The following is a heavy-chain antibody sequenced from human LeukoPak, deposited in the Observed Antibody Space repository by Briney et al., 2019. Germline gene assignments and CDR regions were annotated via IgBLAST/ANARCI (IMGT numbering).Heavy chain of an antibody. V-gene: IGHV3-23*01. D-gene: IGHD3-10*01. CDR1: GFTFIRYA. Sequence: PGRSLRLSCAASGFTFIRYAMGWVPQAPGKGLERGSALCYRGSSKYYADSVRGRFTISRDNSKNTLYLQKNGLRAEDTGIYFCAKDLDYYGSGSPWYFGSWGQGALVTVSS. J-gene: IGHJ4*02. CDR3: AKDLDYYGSGSPWYFGS. CDR2: LCYRGSSK.